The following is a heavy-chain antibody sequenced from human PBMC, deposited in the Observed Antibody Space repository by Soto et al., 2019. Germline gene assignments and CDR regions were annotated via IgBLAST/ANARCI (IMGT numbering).Heavy chain of an antibody. CDR2: IIPIFGTA. V-gene: IGHV1-69*13. CDR1: GGTFSSYA. J-gene: IGHJ3*02. CDR3: ARDSEPYLQLWPRGAFDI. Sequence: SVKVSCKASGGTFSSYAISWVRQAPGQGLEWMGGIIPIFGTANYAQKFQGRVTITADESTSTAYMELSSLRSEDTAVYYCARDSEPYLQLWPRGAFDIWSQGTMVTVSS. D-gene: IGHD5-18*01.